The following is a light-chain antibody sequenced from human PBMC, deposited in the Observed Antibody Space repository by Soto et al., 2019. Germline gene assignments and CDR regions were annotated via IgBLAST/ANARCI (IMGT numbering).Light chain of an antibody. Sequence: QSVLTQPPSVSGAPGQTITMSCTGSGSNVGASYDVHWYQVLPGAGPRLLIYKNNNRPSGVPDRFCGSKSGTSASLAITGLRAEDEADYYCQSYDNILSGPLFGGGTKLTVL. V-gene: IGLV1-40*01. CDR1: GSNVGASYD. CDR2: KNN. CDR3: QSYDNILSGPL. J-gene: IGLJ3*02.